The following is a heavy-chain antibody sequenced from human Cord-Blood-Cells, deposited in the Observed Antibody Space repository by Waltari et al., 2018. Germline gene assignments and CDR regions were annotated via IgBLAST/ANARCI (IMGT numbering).Heavy chain of an antibody. V-gene: IGHV4-34*01. CDR2: INHSGST. CDR3: ARGASGWYKDFDY. Sequence: QVQLQQWGAGLLKPSETLSLTCAVYGGSFSGYYWSCIRQPPGKGLEWIGEINHSGSTNYNPSLKSRVTISVDTSKNQFCLKLSAVTAADTAVYYCARGASGWYKDFDYWGQGTLVTVSS. CDR1: GGSFSGYY. D-gene: IGHD6-19*01. J-gene: IGHJ4*02.